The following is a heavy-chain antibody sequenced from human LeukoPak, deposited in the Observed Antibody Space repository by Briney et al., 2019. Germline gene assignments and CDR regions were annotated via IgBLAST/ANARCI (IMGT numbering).Heavy chain of an antibody. CDR3: ARDRPFYDFWSGYYLRFDP. D-gene: IGHD3-3*01. CDR2: IYHSGST. CDR1: GGSISSSNW. J-gene: IGHJ5*02. Sequence: TPSGTLSLTCAVSGGSISSSNWWSWVRQPPGKGLEWIGEIYHSGSTNYNPSLKSRVTISVDKSKNQFSLKLSSVTAADTAVYYCARDRPFYDFWSGYYLRFDPWGQGTLVTVSS. V-gene: IGHV4-4*02.